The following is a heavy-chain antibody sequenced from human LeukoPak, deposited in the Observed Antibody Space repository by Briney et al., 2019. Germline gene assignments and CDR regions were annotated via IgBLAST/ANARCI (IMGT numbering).Heavy chain of an antibody. CDR1: GGSISSSSYY. CDR3: ARDLGWGYYDSSGDFDY. CDR2: IYYSGST. Sequence: SETLSLTCTVSGGSISSSSYYWGWIRQPPGKGLEWIGSIYYSGSTYYNPSLKSRVTISVDTSKNQFSLKLSSVTAADTAVYYCARDLGWGYYDSSGDFDYWGQGTLVTVSS. J-gene: IGHJ4*02. V-gene: IGHV4-39*07. D-gene: IGHD3-22*01.